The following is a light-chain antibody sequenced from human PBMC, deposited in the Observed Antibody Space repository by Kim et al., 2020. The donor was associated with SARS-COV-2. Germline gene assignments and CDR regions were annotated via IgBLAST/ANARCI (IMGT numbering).Light chain of an antibody. J-gene: IGKJ2*01. V-gene: IGKV3-20*01. CDR1: QSVSSSS. CDR3: QQYGSSPPYT. CDR2: GAS. Sequence: SPGESATLSCRASQSVSSSSLAWYQQKPGQAPRLLIYGASSRATGIPDRFSGSGSGTDFTLTISRLEPEDFAVYYCQQYGSSPPYTFGQGTKLEIK.